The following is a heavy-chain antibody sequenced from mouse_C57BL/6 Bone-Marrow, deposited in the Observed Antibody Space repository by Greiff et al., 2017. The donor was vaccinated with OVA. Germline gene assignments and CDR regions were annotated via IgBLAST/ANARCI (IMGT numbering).Heavy chain of an antibody. Sequence: VQLQQSGAELVRPGASVTLSCKASGYTFTDYEMHWVKQTPVHGLEWIGAIDPDTGGSSYNQKFKGKAILTADKSSSTAYMELRSMTSEDSAVYYCTRVGWLLRNFDYWGQGTTLTVSS. D-gene: IGHD2-3*01. CDR3: TRVGWLLRNFDY. J-gene: IGHJ2*01. CDR2: IDPDTGGS. V-gene: IGHV1-15*01. CDR1: GYTFTDYE.